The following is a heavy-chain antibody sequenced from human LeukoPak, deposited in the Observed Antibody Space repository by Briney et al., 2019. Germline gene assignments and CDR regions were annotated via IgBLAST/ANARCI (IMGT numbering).Heavy chain of an antibody. J-gene: IGHJ5*02. V-gene: IGHV4-34*01. CDR3: ARKVECSSTSCYDNWFDP. CDR1: GGSFSGYY. Sequence: SSETLSLTCAVYGGSFSGYYWSWIRQPPGKGLEWIGEINHSGSTNYNPSLKSRVTISVDTSKNQFSLKLSSVTAADTAVYYCARKVECSSTSCYDNWFDPWGQGTLVTVSS. D-gene: IGHD2-2*01. CDR2: INHSGST.